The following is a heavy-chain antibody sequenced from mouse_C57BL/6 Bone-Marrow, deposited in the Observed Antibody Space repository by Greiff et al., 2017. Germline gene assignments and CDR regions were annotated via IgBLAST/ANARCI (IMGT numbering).Heavy chain of an antibody. CDR3: AREEGWLLLFDY. J-gene: IGHJ2*01. D-gene: IGHD2-3*01. V-gene: IGHV1-42*01. CDR1: GYSFTGYY. CDR2: INPSTGGT. Sequence: EVKLMESGPELVKPGASVKISCKASGYSFTGYYMNWVKQSPEKSLEWIGEINPSTGGTTYNQKFKAKATLTVDKSSSTAYMQLKSLTSEDSAVYYCAREEGWLLLFDYWGQGTTLTVSS.